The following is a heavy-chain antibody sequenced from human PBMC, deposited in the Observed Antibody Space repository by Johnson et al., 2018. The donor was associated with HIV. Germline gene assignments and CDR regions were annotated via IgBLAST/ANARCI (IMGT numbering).Heavy chain of an antibody. CDR3: ARETGDPVVPAARDAFDI. Sequence: QLVESGGGLVQPGGSLRLSCAASGFTFSSYWMSWVRQAPGQGLEWVANIKQDGSEKYYVDSVKGRFTISRDNAKNSLYLQMNSLRAEDTAVYYCARETGDPVVPAARDAFDIWGQGTMVTVSS. J-gene: IGHJ3*02. V-gene: IGHV3-7*01. CDR2: IKQDGSEK. D-gene: IGHD2-2*01. CDR1: GFTFSSYW.